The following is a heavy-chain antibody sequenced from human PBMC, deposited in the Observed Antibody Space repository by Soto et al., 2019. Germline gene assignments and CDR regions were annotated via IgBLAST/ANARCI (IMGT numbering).Heavy chain of an antibody. D-gene: IGHD3-10*01. CDR1: GGSISSYY. CDR2: IYYSGST. V-gene: IGHV4-59*01. Sequence: SETLSLTCTVSGGSISSYYWSWIRQPPGKGLEWIEYIYYSGSTNYNPSLKSRVTISVDTSKNQFSLKLSSVTAADTAVYYCARASSMSSDYYYYYMDVWGKGTTVTVSS. CDR3: ARASSMSSDYYYYYMDV. J-gene: IGHJ6*03.